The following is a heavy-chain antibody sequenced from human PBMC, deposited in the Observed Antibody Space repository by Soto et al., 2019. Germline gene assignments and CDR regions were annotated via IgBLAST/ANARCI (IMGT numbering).Heavy chain of an antibody. Sequence: EVHLLESGGGLVQPGGSLRLSCAASGFTFSNYAMSWVRQVPGKGLEWVSDISGSGDSTYYADSVKGRFTISRDNSKNTLYLQMNSLRAEDTAIYYCAKDLGYTSSAGDYWGQGTLVTVSS. D-gene: IGHD6-13*01. CDR3: AKDLGYTSSAGDY. V-gene: IGHV3-23*01. CDR1: GFTFSNYA. CDR2: ISGSGDST. J-gene: IGHJ4*02.